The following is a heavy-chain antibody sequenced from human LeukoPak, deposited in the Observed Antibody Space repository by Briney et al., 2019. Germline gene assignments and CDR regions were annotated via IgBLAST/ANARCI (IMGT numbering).Heavy chain of an antibody. D-gene: IGHD3-22*01. CDR1: GYTFTGYY. V-gene: IGHV1-2*06. CDR2: INPNSGGT. Sequence: ASVKVSCKASGYTFTGYYMHWVRQAPGQGLEWMGRINPNSGGTNYAQKFQGRVTMTRDTSISTAYMELSSLRSEDTAVYYCARRRDSSLEVWGQGTTVTVSS. CDR3: ARRRDSSLEV. J-gene: IGHJ6*02.